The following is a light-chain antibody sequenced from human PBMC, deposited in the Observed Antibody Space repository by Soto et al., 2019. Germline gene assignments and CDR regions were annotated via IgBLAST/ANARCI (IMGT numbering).Light chain of an antibody. J-gene: IGKJ2*01. CDR1: QSVSTRY. CDR3: HQFGSSPPAFT. Sequence: ESMLTQSPGTLSLSPGERATLSCRASQSVSTRYLAWYQQKPREAPRLLIYGASITATGIPDRFSGSGSGTDFTLTISRLEPEDFAVYYCHQFGSSPPAFTFGQGTELEI. V-gene: IGKV3-20*01. CDR2: GAS.